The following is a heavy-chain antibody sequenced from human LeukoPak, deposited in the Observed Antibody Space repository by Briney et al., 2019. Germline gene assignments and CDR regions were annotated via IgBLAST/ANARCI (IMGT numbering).Heavy chain of an antibody. J-gene: IGHJ4*02. CDR2: INPNSGGT. CDR3: ARDLGFLEWLFDY. V-gene: IGHV1-2*02. D-gene: IGHD3-3*02. CDR1: GYTFTGYY. Sequence: ASVKVSCKASGYTFTGYYMHWVRQAPGQGLEWMGWINPNSGGTNYAQKFQGRVTMTRDTSISTAYMELSRLRSDDTAVYYCARDLGFLEWLFDYWGQGTLVTVSS.